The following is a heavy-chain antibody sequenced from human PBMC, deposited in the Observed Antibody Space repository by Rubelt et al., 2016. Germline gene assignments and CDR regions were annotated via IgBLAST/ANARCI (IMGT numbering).Heavy chain of an antibody. CDR3: ATDSRIVGATGSADY. J-gene: IGHJ4*02. Sequence: EVQLVESGGGLVQPGGSLRLSCVASGFTFSSNWMHWVRQAPGNGLVWVSRINTDGTTIAYADAVKGRFTISRDNAKNTLYLQMNSLRAEDTAVYYCATDSRIVGATGSADYWGQGTLVTVSS. V-gene: IGHV3-74*01. CDR1: GFTFSSNW. CDR2: INTDGTTI. D-gene: IGHD1-26*01.